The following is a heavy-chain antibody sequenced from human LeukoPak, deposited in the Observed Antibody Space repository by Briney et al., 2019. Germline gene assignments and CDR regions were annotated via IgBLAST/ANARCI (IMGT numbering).Heavy chain of an antibody. V-gene: IGHV3-11*01. Sequence: PGGSLRLSCAASGFTFTDFYMSWIRQAPGKGLEWVSYISSSGTTIYYADSVMGRFTISRDNAKNSLYLQMNSLSAEDTAVYYCARALTGFIPGNWGQGTLVTVSS. D-gene: IGHD3-9*01. J-gene: IGHJ4*02. CDR2: ISSSGTTI. CDR3: ARALTGFIPGN. CDR1: GFTFTDFY.